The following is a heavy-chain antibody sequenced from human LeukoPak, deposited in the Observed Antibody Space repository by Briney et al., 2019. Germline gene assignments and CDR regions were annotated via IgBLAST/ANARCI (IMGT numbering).Heavy chain of an antibody. CDR3: ARDISRWNSYGY. CDR1: GYTFTGYY. Sequence: ASVKVSCKASGYTFTGYYMHWVRQAPGQGLEWMGWINPNSGGTNYAQTFQGRVTMTRDTSIRTAYTELSRLRSDDTAVYYCARDISRWNSYGYWGQGTLVTVSS. V-gene: IGHV1-2*02. CDR2: INPNSGGT. D-gene: IGHD5-18*01. J-gene: IGHJ4*02.